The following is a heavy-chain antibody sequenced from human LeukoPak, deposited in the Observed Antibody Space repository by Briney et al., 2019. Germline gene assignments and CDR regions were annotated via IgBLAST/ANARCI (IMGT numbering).Heavy chain of an antibody. CDR3: ASEWIQHDAFDI. CDR1: GFTFSSYW. D-gene: IGHD5-18*01. Sequence: GGSLRLSCAASGFTFSSYWMSWVRQAPGKGLEWVANIKQDGSEKYYVDSVKGRFTISRDNAKSSLYLQMNSLRAEDTAVYYCASEWIQHDAFDIWGQGTMVTVSS. V-gene: IGHV3-7*01. J-gene: IGHJ3*02. CDR2: IKQDGSEK.